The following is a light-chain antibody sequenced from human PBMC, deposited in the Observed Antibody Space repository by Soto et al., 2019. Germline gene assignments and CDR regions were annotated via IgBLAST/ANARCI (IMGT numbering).Light chain of an antibody. CDR1: QSVLYSSNNKNY. CDR2: WAS. Sequence: DIVMTQSPDSLAVSLGERATINCKSSQSVLYSSNNKNYLAWYRQKPGQPLRLLIYWASTRGSGVPDRFNGSGSETDFTLTISSLQAEDVAVYHCQQYYTTPSPTFGGGTKVEIK. V-gene: IGKV4-1*01. CDR3: QQYYTTPSPT. J-gene: IGKJ4*01.